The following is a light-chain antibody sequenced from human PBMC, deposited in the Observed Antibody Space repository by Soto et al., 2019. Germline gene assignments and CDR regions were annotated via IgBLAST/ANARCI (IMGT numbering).Light chain of an antibody. J-gene: IGKJ1*01. CDR2: AAS. V-gene: IGKV1-27*01. CDR3: QKYNSSPPET. CDR1: QGISNY. Sequence: DIPMTQSPSSLSASVGDRVTITCRASQGISNYLAWYQQKPGKVPKLLIYAASTLQSGVPSRFSGSGSGTDFPLTISSLQPEDVATYYRQKYNSSPPETFGQGTKVEIK.